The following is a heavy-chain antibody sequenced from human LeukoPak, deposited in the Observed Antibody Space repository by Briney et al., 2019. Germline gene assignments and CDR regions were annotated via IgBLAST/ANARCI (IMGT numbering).Heavy chain of an antibody. J-gene: IGHJ3*02. CDR1: GGSVGSAGYY. CDR2: IYYIRNT. Sequence: SETLSLTCTVSGGSVGSAGYYWSWIRQPPGGGLEWIGYIYYIRNTNYNPSLKSRVTMSLDPSKNQFSLKLSSVTAADTAVYYCARREGYSSSWGAFDIWGQGTMVTVSS. CDR3: ARREGYSSSWGAFDI. V-gene: IGHV4-61*08. D-gene: IGHD6-13*01.